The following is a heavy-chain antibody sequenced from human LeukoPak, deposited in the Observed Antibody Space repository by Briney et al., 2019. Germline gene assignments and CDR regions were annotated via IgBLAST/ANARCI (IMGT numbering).Heavy chain of an antibody. CDR1: GGSINSNSHY. CDR3: ARGYCSETTCYRDMATILPDY. CDR2: IYYSGNT. V-gene: IGHV4-39*07. J-gene: IGHJ4*02. Sequence: SETLSLTCTVSGGSINSNSHYWGWIRQPPGKGLEWIGSIYYSGNTNYNPSLKSRVTMSVDTSNNQFSLRLTSVTAADTAVYFCARGYCSETTCYRDMATILPDYWGRGTLVTVSS. D-gene: IGHD2-2*02.